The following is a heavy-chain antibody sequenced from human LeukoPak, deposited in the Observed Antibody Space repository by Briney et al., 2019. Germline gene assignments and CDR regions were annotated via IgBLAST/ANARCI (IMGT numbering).Heavy chain of an antibody. J-gene: IGHJ3*02. CDR1: GGSISSYY. CDR3: ARVGTMQNAFDI. CDR2: IYYSGST. V-gene: IGHV4-59*01. D-gene: IGHD3-3*01. Sequence: SETLSLTCTVSGGSISSYYWSWIRQPPGKGLEWIGYIYYSGSTNYNPSLKSRVTISVDTSKNQFSLKLSSVTAADTAVYYCARVGTMQNAFDIWGPGTMVTVSS.